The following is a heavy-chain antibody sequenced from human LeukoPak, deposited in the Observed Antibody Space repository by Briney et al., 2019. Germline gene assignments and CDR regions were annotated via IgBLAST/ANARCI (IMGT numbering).Heavy chain of an antibody. Sequence: SETLSLTCAVYGGSFSGYYWSWIPQPPGKGLEWMGEINHSGSTNYNPSLKSRVTILVDTSKNQFSLKLSSVTAADTAVYYFAREKNGSGSYSAGYDYWGQGTLVTVSS. J-gene: IGHJ4*02. D-gene: IGHD3-10*01. CDR2: INHSGST. CDR3: AREKNGSGSYSAGYDY. V-gene: IGHV4-34*01. CDR1: GGSFSGYY.